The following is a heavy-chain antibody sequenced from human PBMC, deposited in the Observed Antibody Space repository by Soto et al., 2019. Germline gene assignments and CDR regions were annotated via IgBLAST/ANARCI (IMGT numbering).Heavy chain of an antibody. CDR2: IYYSGST. CDR3: ARAAQQLVGGYYYGMDV. D-gene: IGHD6-13*01. Sequence: SETLSLTCSVSGGSVSSGSYYWSWIRQPPGKRLEWIGYIYYSGSTNYNPSLKSRVTISVDTSKNQFCLKLSSVTAADTAVYYCARAAQQLVGGYYYGMDVWGQGTTVTVSS. J-gene: IGHJ6*02. V-gene: IGHV4-61*01. CDR1: GGSVSSGSYY.